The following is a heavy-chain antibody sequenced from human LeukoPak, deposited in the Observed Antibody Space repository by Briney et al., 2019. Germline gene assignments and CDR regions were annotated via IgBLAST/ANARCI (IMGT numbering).Heavy chain of an antibody. V-gene: IGHV3-23*01. J-gene: IGHJ4*02. Sequence: GGSLRLSCAASGFTFSSYAMSWVRQAPGKGLEWVSTISGSGGSTYYADSVKGRFTISRDNSKNTLYLQMNSLRAEDTAVYYCARDGWSSFGRPFDYWGQGTLVTVSS. CDR2: ISGSGGST. CDR3: ARDGWSSFGRPFDY. CDR1: GFTFSSYA. D-gene: IGHD3-16*01.